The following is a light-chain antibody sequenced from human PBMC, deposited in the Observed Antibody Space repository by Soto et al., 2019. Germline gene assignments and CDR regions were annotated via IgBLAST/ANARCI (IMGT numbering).Light chain of an antibody. CDR2: EGS. CDR3: CSYAGSILYV. V-gene: IGLV2-23*01. J-gene: IGLJ1*01. CDR1: SSDVGSYNL. Sequence: QSVLTQPASVPGSPGQSITISCTGTSSDVGSYNLVSWYQQHPGKAPKLMIYEGSKRPSGFFNRFSGSKSGNTASLTISGLQAEDEADYYCCSYAGSILYVFGTGTKVTVL.